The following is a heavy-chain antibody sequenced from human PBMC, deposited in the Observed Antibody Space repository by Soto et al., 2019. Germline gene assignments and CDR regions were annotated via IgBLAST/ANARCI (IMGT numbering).Heavy chain of an antibody. V-gene: IGHV3-30*18. D-gene: IGHD3-3*01. CDR2: ISYDGSNK. CDR1: GFTFSSYG. Sequence: GGSLRLSCAASGFTFSSYGMHWVRQAPGKGLEWVAVISYDGSNKYYADSVKGRFTISRDNSKNTLYLQMNSLRAEDTAVYYCAKWGFLEWLSPLDYWGQGTLVTVSS. CDR3: AKWGFLEWLSPLDY. J-gene: IGHJ4*02.